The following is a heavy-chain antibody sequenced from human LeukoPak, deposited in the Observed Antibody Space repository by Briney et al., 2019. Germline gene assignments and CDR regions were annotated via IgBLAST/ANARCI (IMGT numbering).Heavy chain of an antibody. Sequence: GGSLRLSCAVSGFTFSSYAMSWVRQAPGKGLEWVSAISGSGGSTYYADSVKGRFTISRDNSKSTLYLQMNSLRAEDTAVYYCAKGGYYDSSGYYLFDYWGQGTLVTVSS. CDR2: ISGSGGST. D-gene: IGHD3-22*01. V-gene: IGHV3-23*01. CDR1: GFTFSSYA. CDR3: AKGGYYDSSGYYLFDY. J-gene: IGHJ4*02.